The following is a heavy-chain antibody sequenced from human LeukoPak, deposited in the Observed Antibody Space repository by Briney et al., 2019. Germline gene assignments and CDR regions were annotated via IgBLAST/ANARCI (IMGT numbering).Heavy chain of an antibody. CDR3: ARDSGWGNYRSVDYFDY. CDR2: IIPNTGDT. D-gene: IGHD3-16*02. Sequence: ASVKVSCKASGYAFIGYYIHWVRQAPGQGLEWLGSIIPNTGDTRYAQKFQGRVTMTRDTSISTASMELRRLKSDDSAVYYCARDSGWGNYRSVDYFDYWGQGTLVTVSS. J-gene: IGHJ4*02. CDR1: GYAFIGYY. V-gene: IGHV1-2*02.